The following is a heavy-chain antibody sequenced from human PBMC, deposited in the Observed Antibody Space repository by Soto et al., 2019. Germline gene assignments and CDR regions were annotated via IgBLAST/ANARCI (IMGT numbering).Heavy chain of an antibody. V-gene: IGHV6-1*01. J-gene: IGHJ6*02. CDR3: ARDRSRTPASYCGIDV. Sequence: SQTLSLTCAISGDSVSSNSAAWNWIRQSPSRGLEWLGRTYYRSKWYNDYAVSVKSRITINPDTSKNQFSLQLNSVTPDDTAVYYSARDRSRTPASYCGIDVWGQGTTVTVSS. D-gene: IGHD1-1*01. CDR1: GDSVSSNSAA. CDR2: TYYRSKWYN.